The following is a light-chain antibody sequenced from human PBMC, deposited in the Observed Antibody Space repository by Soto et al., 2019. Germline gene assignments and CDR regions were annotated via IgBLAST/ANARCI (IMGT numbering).Light chain of an antibody. CDR3: QSYDSSLSGSV. Sequence: QSVLTQPPSVSGSPGQRVTISCTGSSSNIGAGYDVHWYQQLPGTAPKLLIYGNSNRPSGVPDRFSGSESGTSASLGITGLQVEDEADYYCQSYDSSLSGSVFGGGTKLTVL. V-gene: IGLV1-40*01. CDR1: SSNIGAGYD. J-gene: IGLJ2*01. CDR2: GNS.